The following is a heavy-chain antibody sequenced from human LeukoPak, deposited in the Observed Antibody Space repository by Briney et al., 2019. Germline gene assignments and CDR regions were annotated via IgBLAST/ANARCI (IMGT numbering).Heavy chain of an antibody. D-gene: IGHD3-16*01. Sequence: SETLSLTCTVSGGSISSSSYYWSWIRQPPGKGLEWIWYIYYSGSTNYNPSLKRRVTISVDTSKNQFSLKLSSVTAADTAVYYCARGLSATDNWFDHWGQGTLVTVSS. J-gene: IGHJ5*02. CDR1: GGSISSSSYY. CDR2: IYYSGST. CDR3: ARGLSATDNWFDH. V-gene: IGHV4-61*01.